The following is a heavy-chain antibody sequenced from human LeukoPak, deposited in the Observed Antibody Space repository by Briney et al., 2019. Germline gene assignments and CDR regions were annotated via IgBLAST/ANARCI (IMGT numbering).Heavy chain of an antibody. Sequence: SETLSLTCAVYGGSFSGYYWSWIRQPPGKGLEWIGEINHSGSTNYNPSLKSRVTISVDTSKNQFSLKLSSVAAADTAVYYCARGYDSSGYYYFDYWGQGTLVTVSS. D-gene: IGHD3-22*01. CDR2: INHSGST. J-gene: IGHJ4*02. CDR1: GGSFSGYY. V-gene: IGHV4-34*01. CDR3: ARGYDSSGYYYFDY.